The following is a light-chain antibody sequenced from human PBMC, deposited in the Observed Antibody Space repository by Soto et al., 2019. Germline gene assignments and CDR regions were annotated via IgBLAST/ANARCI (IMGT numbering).Light chain of an antibody. CDR2: DAS. CDR3: QQYNSYPYT. CDR1: QSVSNW. V-gene: IGKV1-5*01. Sequence: DIQMTQSPSTLSASVGDRVTITCRASQSVSNWLAWYQQKPGKAPKLMIYDASSLQTGVPSRFSGSESGTEFTLTISSLQPDDFATYYCQQYNSYPYTFGQGTKLEIK. J-gene: IGKJ2*01.